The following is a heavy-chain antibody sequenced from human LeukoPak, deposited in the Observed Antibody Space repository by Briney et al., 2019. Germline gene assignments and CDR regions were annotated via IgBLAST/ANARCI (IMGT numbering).Heavy chain of an antibody. CDR3: AKDSLLMTTVTTDYYYYYGMDV. Sequence: PGGSLRLSCAAPGFTFSSYGMHWVRQAPGKGLEWVAVISYDGSNKYYADSVKGRFTISRDNSKNTLYLQMNSLRAEDTAVYYCAKDSLLMTTVTTDYYYYYGMDVWGQGTLVTVSS. V-gene: IGHV3-30*18. CDR2: ISYDGSNK. D-gene: IGHD4-17*01. CDR1: GFTFSSYG. J-gene: IGHJ6*02.